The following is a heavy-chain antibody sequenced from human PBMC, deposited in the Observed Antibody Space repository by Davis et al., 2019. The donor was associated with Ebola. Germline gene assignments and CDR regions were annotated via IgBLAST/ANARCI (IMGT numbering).Heavy chain of an antibody. CDR2: IIPVFRTA. V-gene: IGHV1-69*13. CDR1: GDTLSSHA. D-gene: IGHD1-14*01. CDR3: ARGGQPVGVHY. J-gene: IGHJ4*02. Sequence: SVKVSCKAVGDTLSSHAMTWARQAPAQGLEWMGAIIPVFRTANYAQKFQGRVTITADESTSTAYMELSSLRSEDTAVYYCARGGQPVGVHYWGQGTLVTVSS.